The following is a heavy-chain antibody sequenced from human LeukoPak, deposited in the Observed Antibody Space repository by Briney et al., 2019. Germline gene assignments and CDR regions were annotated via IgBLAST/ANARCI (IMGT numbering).Heavy chain of an antibody. Sequence: PGGSLRLSCAASGFTFSDYYMSWIRQAPGKGLEWVSYISSSGSTIYYADSVKGRFTISRDNAKNSLYLQMNSLRAEDTAVYYCARDRAYDILWGRRYYMDVWGKGTTVTISS. CDR3: ARDRAYDILWGRRYYMDV. CDR2: ISSSGSTI. D-gene: IGHD3-9*01. V-gene: IGHV3-11*01. CDR1: GFTFSDYY. J-gene: IGHJ6*03.